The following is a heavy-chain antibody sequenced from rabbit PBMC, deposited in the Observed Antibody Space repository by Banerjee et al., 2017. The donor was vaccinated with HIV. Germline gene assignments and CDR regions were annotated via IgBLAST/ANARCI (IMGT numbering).Heavy chain of an antibody. J-gene: IGHJ3*01. V-gene: IGHV1S40*01. CDR2: IRGDSSGTT. CDR3: ARGAGSRIRLDL. CDR1: GFSFSYSYW. D-gene: IGHD4-2*01. Sequence: QSLEESGGDLVKPGASLTLTCTASGFSFSYSYWMSWVRQAPGKGLEWIACIRGDSSGTTYYASWAKGRFTISKTSSTTVILQMTSLTAADTATYFCARGAGSRIRLDLWGPGTLVTVS.